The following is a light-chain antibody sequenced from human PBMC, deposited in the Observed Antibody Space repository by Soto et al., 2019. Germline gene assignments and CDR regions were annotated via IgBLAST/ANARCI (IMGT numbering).Light chain of an antibody. Sequence: QSALTQPASVSGSPGQSITISCTGTSSDVGGYNYVSWYQQHPGKAPKVMIYDVSKRPSGISNRFSGSKSGNTASLTISGLQIADVADYDCSSYTSGSTRVVLGGGTTLTVL. CDR1: SSDVGGYNY. V-gene: IGLV2-14*03. J-gene: IGLJ2*01. CDR2: DVS. CDR3: SSYTSGSTRVV.